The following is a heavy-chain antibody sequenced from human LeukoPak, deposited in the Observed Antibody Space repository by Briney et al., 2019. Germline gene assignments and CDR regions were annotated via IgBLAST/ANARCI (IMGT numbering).Heavy chain of an antibody. J-gene: IGHJ4*02. D-gene: IGHD2-21*02. CDR2: IYSDNT. CDR3: AKVMVVTAPYYFDY. Sequence: PGGSLRLSCTVSGFTVSSSSMSWVRQAPGKGLEWVSFIYSDNTHYSDSVKGRFTISRDNSKNTLYLQMNSLRAEDTAVYYCAKVMVVTAPYYFDYWGQGTLVTVSS. V-gene: IGHV3-66*03. CDR1: GFTVSSSS.